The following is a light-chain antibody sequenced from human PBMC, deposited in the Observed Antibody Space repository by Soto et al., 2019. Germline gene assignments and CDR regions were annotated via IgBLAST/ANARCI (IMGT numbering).Light chain of an antibody. J-gene: IGKJ1*01. Sequence: EIVLTQSPATLSLSPGERATLSCRASQSVSSSLAWYQQKPGQAPRLLIYDASNRATGIPARFSGSGSETDFTLTISSLEPEDFAVYYCQQRTKWRTFGQGAKVDI. CDR3: QQRTKWRT. CDR1: QSVSSS. CDR2: DAS. V-gene: IGKV3-11*01.